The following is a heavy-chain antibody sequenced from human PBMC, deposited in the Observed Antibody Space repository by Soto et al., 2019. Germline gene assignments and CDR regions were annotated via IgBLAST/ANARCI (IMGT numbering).Heavy chain of an antibody. CDR3: ARAPPGSCTGGTCYYFDY. CDR2: IYYNGAT. Sequence: PSETLSLTCTVSGGSISSGGYYWSWIRQHPGKGLEWIGYIYYNGATYYNPSLKSRVTISVDTFKNQFSLKLSSVTAADPAVYYCARAPPGSCTGGTCYYFDYWGQGALVTVSS. CDR1: GGSISSGGYY. J-gene: IGHJ4*02. D-gene: IGHD2-15*01. V-gene: IGHV4-31*03.